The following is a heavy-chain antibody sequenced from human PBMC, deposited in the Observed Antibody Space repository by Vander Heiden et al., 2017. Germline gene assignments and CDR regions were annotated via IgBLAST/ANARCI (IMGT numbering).Heavy chain of an antibody. Sequence: EVQLLESGGGLVQPGGSLRLSCAAYGFTFGSYAMSWVRQAPGKGLEWVSVISDRGGSAYYADSVKGRFTISRDNSKNTLYLQMNSLRAEDTAVYYCAKDRNMVRGVRPDYWGQGTLVTVSS. CDR3: AKDRNMVRGVRPDY. CDR2: ISDRGGSA. J-gene: IGHJ4*02. D-gene: IGHD3-10*01. V-gene: IGHV3-23*01. CDR1: GFTFGSYA.